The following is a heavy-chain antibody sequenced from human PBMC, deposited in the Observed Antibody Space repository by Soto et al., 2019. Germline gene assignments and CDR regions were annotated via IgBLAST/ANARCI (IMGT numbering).Heavy chain of an antibody. CDR1: GFTFSSYA. CDR2: ISGSGAST. D-gene: IGHD3-16*01. CDR3: ARGGSSPYYDYCMDV. J-gene: IGHJ6*02. V-gene: IGHV3-23*01. Sequence: GGSLRLSCAPSGFTFSSYAMTRVRQAPGNSLKWVSAISGSGASTYYADSVKGRFTISRDNSKNTLYLQMNSMRCEDTAVDYCARGGSSPYYDYCMDVWGRGSTVAVSS.